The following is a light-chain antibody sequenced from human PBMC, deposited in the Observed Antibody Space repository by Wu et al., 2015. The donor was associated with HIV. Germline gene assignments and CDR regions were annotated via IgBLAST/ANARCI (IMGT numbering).Light chain of an antibody. V-gene: IGKV3-11*01. J-gene: IGKJ1*01. CDR3: QHRSNWPT. Sequence: EIVLTQSPATLSLSPGRRATLSCRASQSIARDLAWYQQKPGQSPRLLIYGASDRATGIPDRFSGSGSGTDFTLTISSLEPEDFAVYYCQHRSNWPTFGQGTEVEIQ. CDR1: QSIARD. CDR2: GAS.